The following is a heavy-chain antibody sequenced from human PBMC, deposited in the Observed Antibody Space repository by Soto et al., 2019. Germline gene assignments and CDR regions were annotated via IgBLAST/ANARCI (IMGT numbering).Heavy chain of an antibody. V-gene: IGHV4-59*08. Sequence: SETLSLTWTVAGGSIGGDGGSWIRQPPGKGLEWIGYIYYSRSTYYNPSLKSRVTISVDTSKNQFSLKLSSVTAADTAVYYCARAYYGSGSPPSFWFNPRGQGTLVTVSS. CDR1: GGSIGGDG. D-gene: IGHD3-10*01. CDR2: IYYSRST. CDR3: ARAYYGSGSPPSFWFNP. J-gene: IGHJ5*02.